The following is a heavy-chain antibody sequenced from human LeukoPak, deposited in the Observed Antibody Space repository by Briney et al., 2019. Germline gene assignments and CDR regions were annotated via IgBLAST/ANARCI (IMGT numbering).Heavy chain of an antibody. V-gene: IGHV1-18*01. CDR3: ARCPSQSGLCWFDP. D-gene: IGHD3-10*01. CDR1: GYTFTSYG. J-gene: IGHJ5*02. CDR2: ISAYNGNT. Sequence: ASVKVSCKASGYTFTSYGISWVRQAPGQGLEWMGWISAYNGNTNYAQKLQGRVTMTTDTSTSTAYMELRSLRSDDTAVYYCARCPSQSGLCWFDPWGQGTLVTVSS.